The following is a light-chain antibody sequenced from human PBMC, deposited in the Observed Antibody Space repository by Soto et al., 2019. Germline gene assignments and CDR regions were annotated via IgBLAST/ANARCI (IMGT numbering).Light chain of an antibody. J-gene: IGKJ3*01. CDR1: QSVSSY. CDR3: QQYNNWPPFT. CDR2: DAS. Sequence: EIVLTQSPATLSLSPGERATLSCRASQSVSSYLAWYQQKPGQAPRLLIYDASNRATGIPARFSGSGSWTDFTLTISSLEPEDFAVYYCQQYNNWPPFTCGPGT. V-gene: IGKV3-11*01.